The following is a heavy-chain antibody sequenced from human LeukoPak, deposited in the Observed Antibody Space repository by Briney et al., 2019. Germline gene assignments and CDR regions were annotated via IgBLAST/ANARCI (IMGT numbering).Heavy chain of an antibody. CDR1: GYSFTSYW. D-gene: IGHD3-9*01. Sequence: GESLKISCKGSGYSFTSYWIGWVRQMPGKGLEWMGIIYPGDSDTRYSPSFQGQVTISADKSISTAYLQWSSLKASDTAMYYCARQGLRYFDWLLYFDYWGQGTLVTVSS. CDR3: ARQGLRYFDWLLYFDY. V-gene: IGHV5-51*01. CDR2: IYPGDSDT. J-gene: IGHJ4*02.